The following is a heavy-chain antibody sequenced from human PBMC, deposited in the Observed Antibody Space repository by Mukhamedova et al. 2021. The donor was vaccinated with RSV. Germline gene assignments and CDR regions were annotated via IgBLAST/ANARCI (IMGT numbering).Heavy chain of an antibody. D-gene: IGHD1-1*01. Sequence: GLVWVSRINSDGSSTSYADSVKGRFTISRDNAKNTLYLQMNSLRAEDTAVYYCARDPSNWNYYYYGMDVWGQGTTVTVSS. V-gene: IGHV3-74*01. CDR3: ARDPSNWNYYYYGMDV. CDR2: INSDGSST. J-gene: IGHJ6*02.